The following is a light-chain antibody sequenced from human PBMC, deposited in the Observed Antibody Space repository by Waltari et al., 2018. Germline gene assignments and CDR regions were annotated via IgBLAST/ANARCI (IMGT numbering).Light chain of an antibody. V-gene: IGLV1-44*01. CDR3: SAWDDALNGYL. CDR1: TSNIATNT. Sequence: QSVLTQPPSASGTPGQRVTISCSGGTSNIATNTVNWYQHLPGTAPKLLIYSNIQRPSGGPDRFSGSQSGTSASLAISGRQSEDEGEYYCSAWDDALNGYLFGGGTKLTVL. J-gene: IGLJ3*02. CDR2: SNI.